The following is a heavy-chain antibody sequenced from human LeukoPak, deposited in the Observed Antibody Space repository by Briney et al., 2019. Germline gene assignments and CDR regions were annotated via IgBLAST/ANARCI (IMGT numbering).Heavy chain of an antibody. D-gene: IGHD5-24*01. CDR1: GYSFSTYK. Sequence: GESLKISCKGSGYSFSTYKISWVRQMPGKGLEWMGLVSPGDPDTRYGPSFQGQVTLSADESTNTAYIQWDSLKASDTAVCYCARHNFGLDVWGQGTTVTVSS. J-gene: IGHJ6*02. CDR2: VSPGDPDT. V-gene: IGHV5-51*01. CDR3: ARHNFGLDV.